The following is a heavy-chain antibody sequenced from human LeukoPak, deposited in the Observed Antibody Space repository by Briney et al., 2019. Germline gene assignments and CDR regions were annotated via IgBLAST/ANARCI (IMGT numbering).Heavy chain of an antibody. J-gene: IGHJ4*02. CDR1: GGSFSGYY. D-gene: IGHD5-12*01. CDR3: AREGGYSGYDYWDY. Sequence: SETLSLTCAVYGGSFSGYYWSWIRQPPGKGQEWIGEINHSGSTNYNPSLKSRVAISVDTSKNQFSLKLSSVTAADTAVYYCAREGGYSGYDYWDYWGQGTLVTVSS. CDR2: INHSGST. V-gene: IGHV4-34*01.